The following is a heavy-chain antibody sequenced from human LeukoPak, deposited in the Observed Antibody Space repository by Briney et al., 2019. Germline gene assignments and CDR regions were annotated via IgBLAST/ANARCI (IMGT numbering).Heavy chain of an antibody. CDR2: IYYSGST. CDR3: ARGLLANKPHYYYYYYMDV. CDR1: GGSISSHY. V-gene: IGHV4-59*11. D-gene: IGHD1-14*01. J-gene: IGHJ6*03. Sequence: PSETLSLTCTVSGGSISSHYWSWIRQPPGKGLEWIGYIYYSGSTNYNPSLKSRVTISVDTSKNQFSLKPSSVTAADTAVYYCARGLLANKPHYYYYYYMDVWGKGTTVTVSS.